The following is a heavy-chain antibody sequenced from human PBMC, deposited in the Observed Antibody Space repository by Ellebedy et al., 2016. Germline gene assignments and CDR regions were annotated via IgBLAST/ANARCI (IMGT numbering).Heavy chain of an antibody. CDR1: GGSFSGYY. CDR2: ITYSGST. CDR3: ARVQGGSSREIDY. Sequence: SETLSLTCTVYGGSFSGYYWSWIRQPPGKGLEWIGYITYSGSTNYNPSLKSRVTISADTSKNQFSLRLNSVNAADTAVYYCARVQGGSSREIDYWGQGTLVTVSS. D-gene: IGHD6-13*01. J-gene: IGHJ4*02. V-gene: IGHV4-59*01.